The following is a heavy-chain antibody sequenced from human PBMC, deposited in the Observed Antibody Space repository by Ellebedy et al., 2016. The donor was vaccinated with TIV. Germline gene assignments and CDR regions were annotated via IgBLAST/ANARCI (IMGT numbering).Heavy chain of an antibody. CDR2: IYSGGGT. CDR3: AKWPAGGYDP. J-gene: IGHJ5*02. Sequence: GESLKISCAASGFTVSNSYMSWVRQAPGKGLEWVSVIYSGGGTNYADSVKGRFTVSRDNSKNTLYLQMNSLRAEDTAVYYCAKWPAGGYDPWGQGTLVTVSS. D-gene: IGHD6-13*01. V-gene: IGHV3-53*01. CDR1: GFTVSNSY.